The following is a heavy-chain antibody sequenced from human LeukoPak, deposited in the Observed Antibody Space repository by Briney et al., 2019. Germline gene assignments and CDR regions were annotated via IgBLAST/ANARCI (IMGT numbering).Heavy chain of an antibody. Sequence: GGSLRLSCAASGFTFSSYAMPWVRQAPDMGLEWVAIISYDGSNKYYADSVKDRFTISRDNSKNTLYLQMNSLRAEGDTAVYYCARSEGVLRAFDVWGQGTMVTVSS. CDR1: GFTFSSYA. D-gene: IGHD3-16*01. CDR2: ISYDGSNK. CDR3: ARSEGVLRAFDV. J-gene: IGHJ3*01. V-gene: IGHV3-30-3*01.